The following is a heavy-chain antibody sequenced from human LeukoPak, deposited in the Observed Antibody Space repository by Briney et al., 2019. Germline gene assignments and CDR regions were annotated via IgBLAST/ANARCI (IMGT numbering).Heavy chain of an antibody. D-gene: IGHD3-22*01. V-gene: IGHV3-30*03. J-gene: IGHJ4*02. CDR1: GFTFSSYG. CDR2: ISYDGSNK. Sequence: GGSLRLSCAASGFTFSSYGMHWVRQAPGKGLEWVAVISYDGSNKYYADSVKGRFTISRDNSKNTLYLQMNSLRAEDTAMYYCARNDNTDQGIDYWGQGTLVTVSS. CDR3: ARNDNTDQGIDY.